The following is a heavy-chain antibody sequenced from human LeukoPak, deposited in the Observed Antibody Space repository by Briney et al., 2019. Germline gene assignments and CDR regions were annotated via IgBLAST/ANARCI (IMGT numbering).Heavy chain of an antibody. CDR1: GFTFSSYS. J-gene: IGHJ4*02. Sequence: GGSLRLSCAASGFTFSSYSMNWVRQAPGKGLEWVSSISSSSSYIYYADSVKGRFTISRDNSKNTLHLQMNSLRAEDTAVYYCARAGRGGSPGYWGQGTLVTVSS. CDR2: ISSSSSYI. V-gene: IGHV3-21*01. CDR3: ARAGRGGSPGY. D-gene: IGHD1-26*01.